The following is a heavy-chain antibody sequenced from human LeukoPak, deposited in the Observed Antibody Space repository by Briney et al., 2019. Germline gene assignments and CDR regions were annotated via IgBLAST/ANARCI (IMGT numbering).Heavy chain of an antibody. V-gene: IGHV3-48*03. Sequence: GGSLRLSCAASGFTFSDYEMNWVRQAPGKGLEWILHISTSGSIIHYADSVKGRFTISRDNSKNTLYLQMNSLRAEDTAVYYCAKVVLEGATSGYYFDYWGQGTLVTVSS. D-gene: IGHD1-26*01. CDR2: ISTSGSII. J-gene: IGHJ4*02. CDR3: AKVVLEGATSGYYFDY. CDR1: GFTFSDYE.